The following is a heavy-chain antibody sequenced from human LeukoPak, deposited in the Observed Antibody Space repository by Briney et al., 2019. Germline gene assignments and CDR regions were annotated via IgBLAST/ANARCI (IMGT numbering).Heavy chain of an antibody. J-gene: IGHJ4*02. V-gene: IGHV4-39*01. Sequence: PSETLSLTCIVSGGSISSSNYYWDWIRQPPGQGLEWIGSMSHSGRTYYNPSLKSRLTIFVDTSKNQFSLELRSVTAADTAVYYCARQTGSGLFILPGGQGTLVTVSS. CDR3: ARQTGSGLFILP. D-gene: IGHD3/OR15-3a*01. CDR1: GGSISSSNYY. CDR2: MSHSGRT.